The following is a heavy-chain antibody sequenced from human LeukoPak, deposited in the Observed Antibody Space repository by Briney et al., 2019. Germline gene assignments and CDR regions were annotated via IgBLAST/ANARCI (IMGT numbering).Heavy chain of an antibody. V-gene: IGHV3-21*01. Sequence: GSPRLSCAASGFTFSSYSMNWVRQAPGKGLEWVSSISRSSTYRYYADSVMGRSTISRDNAKNSLYLQMRSLRAEDTAVYYCARAGYSGYDNPGSAFDIWGQATQCTVSS. D-gene: IGHD5-12*01. CDR2: ISRSSTYR. CDR3: ARAGYSGYDNPGSAFDI. CDR1: GFTFSSYS. J-gene: IGHJ3*02.